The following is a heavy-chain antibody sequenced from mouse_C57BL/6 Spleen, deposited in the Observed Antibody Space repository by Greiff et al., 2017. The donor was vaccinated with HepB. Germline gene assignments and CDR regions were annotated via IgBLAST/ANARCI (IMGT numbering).Heavy chain of an antibody. J-gene: IGHJ4*01. V-gene: IGHV1-64*01. CDR1: GYTFTSYW. CDR3: ARHGSSYGYAMDY. D-gene: IGHD1-1*01. CDR2: IHPNSGST. Sequence: QVQLQQPGAELVKPGASVKLSCKASGYTFTSYWMHWVKQRPGQGLEWIGMIHPNSGSTNYNEKFKSKATLTVDKSSSTAYMQLSSLTSEDSAVYYCARHGSSYGYAMDYWGQGTSVTVSS.